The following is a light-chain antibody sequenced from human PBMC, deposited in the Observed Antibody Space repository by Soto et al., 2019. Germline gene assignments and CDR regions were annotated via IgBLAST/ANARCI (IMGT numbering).Light chain of an antibody. Sequence: EIGMTQSPATLSVSPGERATLSCRASQSVSSRLAWYQQKRGQAPRGLIYDASTRATGIPARFSGSGSGTEFTLTITSLQSEDFAVYYCQQYHNWPRTFGQGTKVDIK. V-gene: IGKV3-15*01. CDR3: QQYHNWPRT. CDR2: DAS. J-gene: IGKJ1*01. CDR1: QSVSSR.